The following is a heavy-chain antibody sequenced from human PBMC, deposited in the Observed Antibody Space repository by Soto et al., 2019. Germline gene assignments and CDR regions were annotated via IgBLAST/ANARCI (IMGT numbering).Heavy chain of an antibody. V-gene: IGHV1-18*01. D-gene: IGHD4-17*01. Sequence: QVQLVQSGAEVKKPGASVKVSCKASGYTFTSYGISWVRQAPGQELEWRGWISAYTGNTNYAQKLQGRVTMTTDTSTSTADMELRCLSSDDTAVYDCARDDYGDSSYWYFDLWGRGTLVTVAS. CDR1: GYTFTSYG. J-gene: IGHJ2*01. CDR3: ARDDYGDSSYWYFDL. CDR2: ISAYTGNT.